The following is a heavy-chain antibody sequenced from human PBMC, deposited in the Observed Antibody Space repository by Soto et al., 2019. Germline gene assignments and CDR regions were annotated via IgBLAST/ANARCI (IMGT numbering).Heavy chain of an antibody. V-gene: IGHV3-30*03. D-gene: IGHD3-22*01. CDR3: AHAPYYYESSSYPTLGY. Sequence: QVQLVESGGGVVQPGRSLRLSCAASGFTFSSYGMHWVRQAPGKGLEWVAIISNDGSKKYYADSVKGRFTISRDNSKNTLYLQMNSLRAEDTAVYYCAHAPYYYESSSYPTLGYWGQGTLVTVSS. CDR2: ISNDGSKK. CDR1: GFTFSSYG. J-gene: IGHJ4*02.